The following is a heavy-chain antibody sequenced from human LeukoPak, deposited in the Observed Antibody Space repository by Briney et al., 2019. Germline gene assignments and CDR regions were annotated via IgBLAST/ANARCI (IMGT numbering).Heavy chain of an antibody. CDR1: GGSISSGGYY. CDR2: IYHSGST. V-gene: IGHV4-30-2*01. CDR3: ARWVAVASGGYFDY. Sequence: SQTLSLTCTVSGGSISSGGYYWSGIRQPPGKGLEWIGYIYHSGSTYYNPFLKSRVTISVDRSKNQFSLKLSSVTAADTAVYYCARWVAVASGGYFDYWGQGTLVTISS. J-gene: IGHJ4*02. D-gene: IGHD6-19*01.